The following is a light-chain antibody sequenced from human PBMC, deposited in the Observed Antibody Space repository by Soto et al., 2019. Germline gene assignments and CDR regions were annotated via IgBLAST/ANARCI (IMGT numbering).Light chain of an antibody. Sequence: VITQSPDTLSVSPGEGATLSFRASQSVGNNLAWYQQKPGQAPRLLIYGASSRATGIPDRFSGSGSGTDFTLTISRLEPEDFAVYYCQQYGISPRTFGQGTKVDIK. V-gene: IGKV3-20*01. CDR3: QQYGISPRT. CDR1: QSVGNN. J-gene: IGKJ1*01. CDR2: GAS.